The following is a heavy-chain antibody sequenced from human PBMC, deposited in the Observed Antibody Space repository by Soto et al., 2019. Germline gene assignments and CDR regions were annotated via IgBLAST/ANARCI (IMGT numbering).Heavy chain of an antibody. D-gene: IGHD3-22*01. V-gene: IGHV4-59*01. CDR2: IYYSGST. CDR1: GGSISSYY. CDR3: ARGYYGSSGYSFDY. Sequence: PSETLSLTCAVSGGSISSYYWSWIRQPPGKGLEWIGYIYYSGSTNYNPSLKSRVTISVDTSRNQFSLKLSSVTAADTAVYYCARGYYGSSGYSFDYWGQGTLVTVSS. J-gene: IGHJ4*02.